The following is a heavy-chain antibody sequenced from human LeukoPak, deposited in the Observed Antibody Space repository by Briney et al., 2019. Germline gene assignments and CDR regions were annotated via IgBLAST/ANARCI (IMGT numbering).Heavy chain of an antibody. CDR1: GGYIGSYY. D-gene: IGHD4-17*01. CDR3: AREGDYGDYSKSFYYMDV. J-gene: IGHJ6*03. CDR2: IHTSENT. Sequence: SETLSLTCTVSGGYIGSYYWSWIRQAAGKGLEWIGRIHTSENTDYNPSLKSRVTMSVDMSTSQFSLRLSFVTAADTAVYYCAREGDYGDYSKSFYYMDVWGKGTTVTVSS. V-gene: IGHV4-4*07.